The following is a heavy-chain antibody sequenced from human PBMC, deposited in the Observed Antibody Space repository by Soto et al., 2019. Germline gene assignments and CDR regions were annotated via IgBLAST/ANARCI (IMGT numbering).Heavy chain of an antibody. CDR3: ASDYYDSSGGTN. Sequence: SETLSITCTVSGGSISSGDYYWSWIRQPPGKGLEWIGYIYYSGSTYYNPSLKSRVTILVDTSKNQFSLKLSSVTAADTAVYYCASDYYDSSGGTNWGQGTLVTVSS. V-gene: IGHV4-30-4*01. D-gene: IGHD3-22*01. CDR1: GGSISSGDYY. CDR2: IYYSGST. J-gene: IGHJ4*02.